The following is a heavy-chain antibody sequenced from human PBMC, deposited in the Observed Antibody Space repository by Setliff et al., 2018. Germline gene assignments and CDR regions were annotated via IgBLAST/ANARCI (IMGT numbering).Heavy chain of an antibody. CDR3: TRKVLRAGSDWYFDL. J-gene: IGHJ2*01. CDR2: IRYDSSTR. CDR1: GFDFSSYG. D-gene: IGHD3-10*01. V-gene: IGHV3-30*02. Sequence: GGSLRLSCVASGFDFSSYGMHWVRQAPGKGLEWVTLIRYDSSTRHYADSVKGRFSISRDNSMFTLYPQMNSLRADDTALYYCTRKVLRAGSDWYFDLWGRGTLVTVSS.